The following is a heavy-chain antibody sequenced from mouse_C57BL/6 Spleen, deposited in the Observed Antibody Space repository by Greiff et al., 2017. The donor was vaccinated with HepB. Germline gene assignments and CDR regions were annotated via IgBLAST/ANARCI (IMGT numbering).Heavy chain of an antibody. CDR2: INPNNGGT. CDR1: GYTFTDYY. V-gene: IGHV1-26*01. D-gene: IGHD1-1*01. CDR3: ARPSDYGSSYEGWYFDV. J-gene: IGHJ1*03. Sequence: EVQLQQSGPELVKPGASVKISCKASGYTFTDYYMNWVKQSHGKSLEWIGDINPNNGGTSYNQKFKGKATLTVDKSSSTAYMELRSLTSEDSAVYYCARPSDYGSSYEGWYFDVWGTGTTVTVSS.